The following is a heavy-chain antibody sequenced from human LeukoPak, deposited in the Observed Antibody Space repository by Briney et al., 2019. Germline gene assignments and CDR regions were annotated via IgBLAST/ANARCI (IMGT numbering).Heavy chain of an antibody. CDR2: ISGSGGST. V-gene: IGHV3-23*01. Sequence: GGSLRLSCAASGFTFRSYGMHWVRQAPGKGLEWVSAISGSGGSTYYADSVKGRFTISRDNSKNTLYLQMNSLRAEDTAVYYCAKDVYGSGSYLVDYWGQGTLVTVSS. D-gene: IGHD3-10*01. CDR3: AKDVYGSGSYLVDY. CDR1: GFTFRSYG. J-gene: IGHJ4*02.